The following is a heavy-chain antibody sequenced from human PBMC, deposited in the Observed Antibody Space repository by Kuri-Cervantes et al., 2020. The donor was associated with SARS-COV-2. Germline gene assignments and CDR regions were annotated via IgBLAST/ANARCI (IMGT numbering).Heavy chain of an antibody. CDR3: AIYVWGSYRYGMDV. Sequence: GGSLRLSCKGSGYSFTSYWIGWVRQMPGKGLEWMGIIYPGDSDTRYSPSFQGQVTITADKSTSTAYLQWSSLKASDTAMYYCAIYVWGSYRYGMDVWGQGTTVTVSS. D-gene: IGHD3-16*02. J-gene: IGHJ6*02. CDR1: GYSFTSYW. CDR2: IYPGDSDT. V-gene: IGHV5-51*01.